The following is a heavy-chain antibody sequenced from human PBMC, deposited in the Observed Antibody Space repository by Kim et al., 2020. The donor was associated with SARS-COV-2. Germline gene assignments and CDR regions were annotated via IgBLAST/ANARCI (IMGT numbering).Heavy chain of an antibody. CDR3: ARGQWIYDSSGYYWYFDY. D-gene: IGHD3-22*01. J-gene: IGHJ4*02. Sequence: SETLSLTCAVYGGSFSGYYWSWIRQPPGKGLEWIGEINHSGSTNYNPSLKSRVTISVDTSKNQFSLKLSSVTAADTAVYYCARGQWIYDSSGYYWYFDYWGQGTLVTVSS. V-gene: IGHV4-34*01. CDR2: INHSGST. CDR1: GGSFSGYY.